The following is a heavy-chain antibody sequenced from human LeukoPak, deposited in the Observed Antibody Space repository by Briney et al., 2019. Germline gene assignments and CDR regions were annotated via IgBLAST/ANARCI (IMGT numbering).Heavy chain of an antibody. V-gene: IGHV3-74*01. D-gene: IGHD4-17*01. J-gene: IGHJ4*02. CDR1: GFTFSSYW. Sequence: GGSLRLSCAASGFTFSSYWMHWVRQAPGKGLMWVSRINSDGSNTIYADSVKGRFTFSRDNAKNTLYLQMNSLRAEDTAVYYCATQIQYGDYDYWGQGTLVTVSS. CDR3: ATQIQYGDYDY. CDR2: INSDGSNT.